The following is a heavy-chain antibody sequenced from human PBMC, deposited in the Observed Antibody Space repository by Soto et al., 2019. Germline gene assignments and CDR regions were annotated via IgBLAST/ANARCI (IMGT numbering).Heavy chain of an antibody. V-gene: IGHV1-69*02. Sequence: QVQLVQSGAEVKKPGSSVKVSCKASGGTFSSYTISWVRQAPGQGLEWMGRIIPILGIANDAQKFQGRVTITADKSTSTAYMELSSLRSEDTAVYYCASNSIVATTKFDYWGQGTLVTVSS. D-gene: IGHD5-12*01. CDR1: GGTFSSYT. J-gene: IGHJ4*02. CDR3: ASNSIVATTKFDY. CDR2: IIPILGIA.